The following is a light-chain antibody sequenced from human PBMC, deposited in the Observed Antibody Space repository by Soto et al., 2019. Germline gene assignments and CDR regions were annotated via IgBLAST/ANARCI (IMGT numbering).Light chain of an antibody. Sequence: IVLTQSPGTLSLSPGERATLSCRASQSVSSSYLAWYQQKPGQAPRLLMYGASSRATGTPDRFSGSGSGTDFTLTISRLEPEDFAVYYCHQYGSSRTFGQGTKV. CDR1: QSVSSSY. J-gene: IGKJ1*01. V-gene: IGKV3-20*01. CDR3: HQYGSSRT. CDR2: GAS.